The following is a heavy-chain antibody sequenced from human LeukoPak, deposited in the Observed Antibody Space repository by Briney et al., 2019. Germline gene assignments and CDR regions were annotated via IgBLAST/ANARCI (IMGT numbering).Heavy chain of an antibody. Sequence: GGSLRLSCTASGSTFSSYSMNWVRQAPGKGLEWVSYISSSSSNIFYADSFKGRFTISRDNAQNSLYLQMNSLRVEDTAVYYCARGSLYFGELLSIDYWGQGTLVTVSS. J-gene: IGHJ4*02. D-gene: IGHD3-10*01. V-gene: IGHV3-21*01. CDR1: GSTFSSYS. CDR2: ISSSSSNI. CDR3: ARGSLYFGELLSIDY.